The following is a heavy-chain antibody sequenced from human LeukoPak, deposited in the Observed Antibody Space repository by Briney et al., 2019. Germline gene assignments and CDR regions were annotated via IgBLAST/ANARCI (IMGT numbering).Heavy chain of an antibody. CDR1: GFTFSSYA. CDR2: IYYSGST. D-gene: IGHD5-18*01. Sequence: GSLRLSCAASGFTFSSYAMSWIRQPPGKGLERLGYIYYSGSTNYNPSLKSRVTISVDTSKNQFSLKLSSVTAADTAVYYCARVCSFGYSYGTDYFDYWGQGTLVTVSS. J-gene: IGHJ4*02. CDR3: ARVCSFGYSYGTDYFDY. V-gene: IGHV4-59*01.